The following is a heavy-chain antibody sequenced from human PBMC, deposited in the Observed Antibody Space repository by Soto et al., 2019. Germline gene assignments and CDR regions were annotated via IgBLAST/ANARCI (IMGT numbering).Heavy chain of an antibody. D-gene: IGHD3-22*01. V-gene: IGHV1-69*13. Sequence: SVKVSCKASGGTFSSYAISWVRQAPGQGLEWMGGIIPIFGTANYAQKFQGRVTITADESTSTAYMELSSLRSEDTAVYYCARVTYYYDSSGYLFDYWGRGTLVTVSS. J-gene: IGHJ4*02. CDR3: ARVTYYYDSSGYLFDY. CDR2: IIPIFGTA. CDR1: GGTFSSYA.